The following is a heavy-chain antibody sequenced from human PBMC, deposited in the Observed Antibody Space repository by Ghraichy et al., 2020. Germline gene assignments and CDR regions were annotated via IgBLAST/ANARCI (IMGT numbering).Heavy chain of an antibody. Sequence: SETLSLTCAVYGGSFSGYYWSWIRQPPGKGLEWIGEINHSGSTNYNPSLKSRVTISVDTSKNQFSLKLSSVTAADTAVYYCARAGREYDFWSGYYPYWGQGTLVTVSS. CDR2: INHSGST. CDR1: GGSFSGYY. D-gene: IGHD3-3*01. CDR3: ARAGREYDFWSGYYPY. J-gene: IGHJ4*02. V-gene: IGHV4-34*01.